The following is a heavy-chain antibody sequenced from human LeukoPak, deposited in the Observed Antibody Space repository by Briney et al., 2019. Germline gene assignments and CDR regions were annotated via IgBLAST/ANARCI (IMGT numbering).Heavy chain of an antibody. CDR2: INPNSGGT. V-gene: IGHV1-2*02. Sequence: ASVKVSCKASGYTFTGYYMHWVRQAPGQGLEWMGWINPNSGGTNYAQKLQGRVTMTTDTSTSTAYMELRSLRSDDTAVYYCAREPTYYYDSSGYSDPPDYWGQGTLVTVSS. CDR3: AREPTYYYDSSGYSDPPDY. D-gene: IGHD3-22*01. J-gene: IGHJ4*02. CDR1: GYTFTGYY.